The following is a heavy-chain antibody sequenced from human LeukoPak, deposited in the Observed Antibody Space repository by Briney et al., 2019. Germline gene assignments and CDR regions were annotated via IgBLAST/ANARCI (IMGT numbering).Heavy chain of an antibody. CDR1: GYTFTSYG. V-gene: IGHV1-18*01. D-gene: IGHD3-10*01. CDR3: ARDGAYSYYYGSGSYYQSPYYYGRDV. J-gene: IGHJ6*02. Sequence: ASVKVSCKASGYTFTSYGISWVRQAPGQGLEWMGWISAYNGNTNYAQKLQGRVTMTTDTSTSTAYMELRSLRSDDTAVYYCARDGAYSYYYGSGSYYQSPYYYGRDVWGQGTTVTVSS. CDR2: ISAYNGNT.